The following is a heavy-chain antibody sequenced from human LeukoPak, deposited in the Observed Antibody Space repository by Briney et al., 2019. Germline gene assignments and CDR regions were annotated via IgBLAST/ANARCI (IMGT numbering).Heavy chain of an antibody. Sequence: TFTSYXXXXXXXXXXQGLXWMGLMNPNSGDTGYAQKFQGRVTITRNTSISTAYMELSSLRSEDTAVYYCAAYDFWSGYQWGQGTLVTVSS. D-gene: IGHD3-3*01. CDR2: MNPNSGDT. J-gene: IGHJ4*02. CDR1: TFTSYX. CDR3: AAYDFWSGYQ. V-gene: IGHV1-8*03.